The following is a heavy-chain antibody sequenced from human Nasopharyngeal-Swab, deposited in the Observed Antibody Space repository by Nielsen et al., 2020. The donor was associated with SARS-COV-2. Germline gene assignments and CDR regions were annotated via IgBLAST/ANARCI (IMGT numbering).Heavy chain of an antibody. CDR3: AKYFGSGAYQAFCDY. J-gene: IGHJ4*01. CDR1: GFTFGSSA. D-gene: IGHD1-26*01. V-gene: IGHV3-23*01. CDR2: IGSVGNT. Sequence: GGSLRLSCAASGFTFGSSAISWVRQAPGMGLDWVSVIGSVGNTIYADSVKGQFTISRDNSRNTVYLQMNSLRAEDTAIYYCAKYFGSGAYQAFCDYWGHGTLVTVSS.